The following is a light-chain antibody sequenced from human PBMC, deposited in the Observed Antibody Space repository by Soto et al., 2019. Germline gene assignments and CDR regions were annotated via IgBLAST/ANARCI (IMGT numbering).Light chain of an antibody. CDR1: SGSVSTTYY. CDR3: VLYMGRGIWV. J-gene: IGLJ3*02. CDR2: STD. Sequence: QTVVTQEPSFSVSPGRTVTLTCGLSSGSVSTTYYPTWYQHTPGQAPRTLIYSTDTRSSGVPDRFSGSILGNKAALTITGAQADDESYYYCVLYMGRGIWVFGGGTKLTVL. V-gene: IGLV8-61*01.